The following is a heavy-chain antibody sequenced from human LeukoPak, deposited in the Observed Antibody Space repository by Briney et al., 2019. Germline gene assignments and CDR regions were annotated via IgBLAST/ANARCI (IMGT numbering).Heavy chain of an antibody. CDR1: GFTSSSYG. CDR3: ARGSGYLETFDY. Sequence: GGSLRLSCAASGFTSSSYGMHWVRQAPGKGLEWVAFIRYDGSNKYYADSVKGRFTISRDNSKNTLYLQMNSLRAEDTAVYYCARGSGYLETFDYWGQGTLVTVSS. D-gene: IGHD3-22*01. J-gene: IGHJ4*02. V-gene: IGHV3-30*02. CDR2: IRYDGSNK.